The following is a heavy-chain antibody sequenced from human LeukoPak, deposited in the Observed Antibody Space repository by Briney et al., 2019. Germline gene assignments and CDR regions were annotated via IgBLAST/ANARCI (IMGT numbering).Heavy chain of an antibody. Sequence: SETLSLTCAVYGVSFSGYYWSWIRQPPGKGLEWIGEINHSGSTNYNPSLKSRVTISVDTSKNQFSLKLSSVTAADTAVYYCARDLSGYSGYDLDYWGQGTLVTVSS. D-gene: IGHD5-12*01. CDR3: ARDLSGYSGYDLDY. CDR2: INHSGST. J-gene: IGHJ4*02. CDR1: GVSFSGYY. V-gene: IGHV4-34*01.